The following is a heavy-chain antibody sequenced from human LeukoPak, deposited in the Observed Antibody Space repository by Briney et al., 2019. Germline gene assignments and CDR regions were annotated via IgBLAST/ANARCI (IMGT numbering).Heavy chain of an antibody. CDR2: ISAYNGNT. CDR1: GYTFTSYG. CDR3: ARSSGSRDFGAFDI. J-gene: IGHJ3*02. V-gene: IGHV1-18*01. Sequence: ASVKVSCKASGYTFTSYGISWVRQAPGQGLEWMGWISAYNGNTNYAQQLQGRVTMTTDTSTSTAYMELRSLRSDDTAVYYCARSSGSRDFGAFDIWGQGTMVTVSS. D-gene: IGHD3-22*01.